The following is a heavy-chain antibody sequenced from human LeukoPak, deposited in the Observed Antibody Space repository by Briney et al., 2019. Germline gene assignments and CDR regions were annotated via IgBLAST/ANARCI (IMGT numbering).Heavy chain of an antibody. D-gene: IGHD6-13*01. CDR2: IKQDGSEK. V-gene: IGHV3-7*01. Sequence: PGGSLRLTCAASGFTFSSYWMSWVRQAPGKGLEWVANIKQDGSEKYYVDSVKGRFTISRDNAKNSLYLQMNSLRAEDTAVYYCARCYGRLAAAGTLDYWGQGTLVTVPS. J-gene: IGHJ4*02. CDR3: ARCYGRLAAAGTLDY. CDR1: GFTFSSYW.